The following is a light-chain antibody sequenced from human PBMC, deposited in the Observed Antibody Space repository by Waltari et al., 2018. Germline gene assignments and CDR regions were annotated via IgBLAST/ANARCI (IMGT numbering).Light chain of an antibody. CDR2: DVS. J-gene: IGLJ3*02. V-gene: IGLV2-14*03. CDR1: SRDVGGYNY. Sequence: QSALTQPASVSGSPGQSITISCTGTSRDVGGYNYLSWYQQHPGKAPKLMIYDVSNRPSAVSDRFSGSKSGNTASLTISGLQAEDEADYYCSSYTRSSTWVFGGGTKLTVL. CDR3: SSYTRSSTWV.